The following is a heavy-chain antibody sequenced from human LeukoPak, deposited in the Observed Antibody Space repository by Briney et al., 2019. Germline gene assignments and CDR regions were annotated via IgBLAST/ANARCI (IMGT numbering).Heavy chain of an antibody. D-gene: IGHD1-26*01. Sequence: GGSLRLSCAASGFTFTNYWMSWVRQAPGKGLEWVAFIRYDGSNKYYADSVKGRFTISRDNYKNTLYLQMNSLRTEDTAVYYCAKGYGWEASYFYYYMDVWGKGTTVTISS. CDR2: IRYDGSNK. CDR1: GFTFTNYW. J-gene: IGHJ6*03. CDR3: AKGYGWEASYFYYYMDV. V-gene: IGHV3-30*02.